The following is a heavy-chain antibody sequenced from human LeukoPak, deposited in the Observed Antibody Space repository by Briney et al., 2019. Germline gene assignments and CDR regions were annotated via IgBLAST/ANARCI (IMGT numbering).Heavy chain of an antibody. CDR2: IYYSGST. J-gene: IGHJ5*02. Sequence: SETLSLTCIVSGGSISSSSYYWGWIRQPPGKGLEWIGNIYYSGSTYYNPSLKSRVTISVDTSKNQFSLKLSSVTAADTAVYYCARGRYFDWLYNWFDPWGQGTLVTVSS. D-gene: IGHD3-9*01. CDR1: GGSISSSSYY. CDR3: ARGRYFDWLYNWFDP. V-gene: IGHV4-39*07.